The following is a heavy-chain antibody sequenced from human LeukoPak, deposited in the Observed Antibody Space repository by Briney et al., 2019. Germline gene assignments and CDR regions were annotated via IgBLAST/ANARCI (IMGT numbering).Heavy chain of an antibody. V-gene: IGHV1-2*02. Sequence: ASVKVSCKASGYTFTSYYMHWVRQAPGQGLEWMGWINPNSGGTNYAQKFQGRVTMTRDTSISTAYMELSRLRSDDTAVYYCAIVDAVAGHQGRAYWGQGTLVTVSS. CDR2: INPNSGGT. CDR3: AIVDAVAGHQGRAY. J-gene: IGHJ4*02. D-gene: IGHD6-19*01. CDR1: GYTFTSYY.